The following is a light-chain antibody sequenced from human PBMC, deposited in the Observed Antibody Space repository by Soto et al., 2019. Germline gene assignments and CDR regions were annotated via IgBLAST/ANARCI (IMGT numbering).Light chain of an antibody. V-gene: IGKV3-20*01. Sequence: EIVLTQSPGTLSLSPGERATLSCRASQSVSSSYLAWYQQKPGQAPRLLIYGASSRATGIPDRFSGSGSGTDCTLTISRLEPDDFAVYYCQHLRTVGQGTQLEIK. J-gene: IGKJ2*02. CDR3: QHLRT. CDR2: GAS. CDR1: QSVSSSY.